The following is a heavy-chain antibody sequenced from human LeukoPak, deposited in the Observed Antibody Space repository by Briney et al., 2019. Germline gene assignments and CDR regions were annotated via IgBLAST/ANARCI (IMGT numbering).Heavy chain of an antibody. CDR3: ARTWKWLLPYFDY. Sequence: PSETLSLTCAVYGGSFSGYYWSWIRQPPGKGLEWIGEINHSGSTNYNPSLKSRVTISVDTSKNQFSLKLSSVTAADTAVYYCARTWKWLLPYFDYWGRGTLVTVSS. V-gene: IGHV4-34*01. D-gene: IGHD3-22*01. J-gene: IGHJ4*02. CDR1: GGSFSGYY. CDR2: INHSGST.